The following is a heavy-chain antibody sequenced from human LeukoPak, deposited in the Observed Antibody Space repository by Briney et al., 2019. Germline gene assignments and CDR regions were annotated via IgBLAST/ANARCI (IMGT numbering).Heavy chain of an antibody. V-gene: IGHV5-51*01. D-gene: IGHD3-22*01. CDR1: GYSFTSYW. Sequence: GEALKISCXGSGYSFTSYWIGWGREMAGKGLELMGIIYPGDSDTRYSPSFQGQVTISADKSISTAYLQWSSLKASDTAMYYCARYSSGYPIDYWGQGTLVTVSS. CDR3: ARYSSGYPIDY. CDR2: IYPGDSDT. J-gene: IGHJ4*02.